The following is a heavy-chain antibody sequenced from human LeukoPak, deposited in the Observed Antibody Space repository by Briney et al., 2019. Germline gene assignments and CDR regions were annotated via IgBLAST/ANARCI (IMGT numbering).Heavy chain of an antibody. V-gene: IGHV3-74*01. Sequence: PGGSQRLSCAASGFTFSSYWMHWVRQAPGKGLVWVSRINSDGSSTSYADSVKGRFTISRDNAKNTLYLQMNSLRAEDTAVYYCARALNLGSFYYYYYGMDVWGQGTTVTVSS. CDR1: GFTFSSYW. CDR3: ARALNLGSFYYYYYGMDV. J-gene: IGHJ6*02. D-gene: IGHD3-16*01. CDR2: INSDGSST.